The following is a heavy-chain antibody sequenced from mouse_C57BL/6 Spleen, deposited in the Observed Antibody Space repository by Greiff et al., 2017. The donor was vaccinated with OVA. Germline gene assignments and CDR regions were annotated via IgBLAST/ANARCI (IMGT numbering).Heavy chain of an antibody. V-gene: IGHV5-16*01. CDR3: AREDYFYFDY. CDR1: GFTFSDYY. CDR2: INSDGSST. D-gene: IGHD2-13*01. J-gene: IGHJ2*01. Sequence: EVKLVESEGGLVQPGSSMKLSCTASGFTFSDYYMAWVRQVPEKGLEWVANINSDGSSTYYLDSLKSRFIISRDNAKNILYLQMSSLKSEDTATYYCAREDYFYFDYWGQGTTLTVSS.